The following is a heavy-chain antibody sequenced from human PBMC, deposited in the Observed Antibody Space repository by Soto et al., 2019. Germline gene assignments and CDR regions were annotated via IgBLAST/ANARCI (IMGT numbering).Heavy chain of an antibody. Sequence: QVQLVESGGGVVQPGRSLRLSCAASGFTFSSYGMHWVRQAPGKGLECVAGISYDGSKKYYADSVKGRFTISRDNSKSTLYLRMTSLRAVDTAVYYSAKHQLCGVRGVITYYYGMDGWCQGPTVNFSS. CDR2: ISYDGSKK. J-gene: IGHJ6*02. D-gene: IGHD3-10*01. CDR3: AKHQLCGVRGVITYYYGMDG. V-gene: IGHV3-30*18. CDR1: GFTFSSYG.